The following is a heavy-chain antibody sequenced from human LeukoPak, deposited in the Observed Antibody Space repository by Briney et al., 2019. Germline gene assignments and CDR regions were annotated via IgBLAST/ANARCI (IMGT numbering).Heavy chain of an antibody. CDR2: IKKTGSET. CDR1: GFTFSRFW. CDR3: AREDGYCSGGNCYSYFDS. J-gene: IGHJ4*02. V-gene: IGHV3-7*01. Sequence: GGSLRLSCAASGFTFSRFWMSWVRQAPGKGLEWVAYIKKTGSETYYVDSVKGRFTITRDNTRSSLFLQMYSLRAEDTAVYFCAREDGYCSGGNCYSYFDSWGQGTLVTVSS. D-gene: IGHD2-15*01.